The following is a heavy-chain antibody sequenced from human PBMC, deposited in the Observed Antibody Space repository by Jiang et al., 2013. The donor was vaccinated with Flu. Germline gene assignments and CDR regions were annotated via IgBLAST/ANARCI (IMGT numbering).Heavy chain of an antibody. Sequence: SVKVSCKASGYTFTGYVMNWVRQAPGQGLEWMGWINTNTGNPTYAQGFTGRFVFSLDTSVSTAYLQISGLKTEDTAIYYCARTQSMTSTDLDSWGQGTLVTVSS. J-gene: IGHJ4*02. CDR2: INTNTGNP. V-gene: IGHV7-4-1*02. CDR1: GYTFTGYV. D-gene: IGHD2-2*01. CDR3: ARTQSMTSTDLDS.